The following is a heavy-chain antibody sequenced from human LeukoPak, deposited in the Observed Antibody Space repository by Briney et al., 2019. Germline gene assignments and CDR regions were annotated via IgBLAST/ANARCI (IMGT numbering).Heavy chain of an antibody. CDR2: ISAYNGNT. Sequence: ASVKVSCKASGYTFTSYGISWVRQAPGQGLEWMGWISAYNGNTNYAQKLQGRVTMTTDTSTSTAYMELRSLRSDDTAVYYCARDLSTVACTNGVCYLHYYYYGMDVWGQGTTVTVSS. D-gene: IGHD2-8*01. V-gene: IGHV1-18*01. CDR1: GYTFTSYG. J-gene: IGHJ6*02. CDR3: ARDLSTVACTNGVCYLHYYYYGMDV.